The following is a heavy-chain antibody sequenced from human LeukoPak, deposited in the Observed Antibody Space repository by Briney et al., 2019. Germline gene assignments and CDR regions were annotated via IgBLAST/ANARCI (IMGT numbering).Heavy chain of an antibody. Sequence: SSETLSLTCTVSGGSISSYYWSWIRQPAGKGLEWIGRIYTSGSTNYNPSLKSRVTMSVDTSKNQFSLKLSSVTAADTAAYYCARGPSIVVVTEGWFDPWGQGTLVTVSS. CDR3: ARGPSIVVVTEGWFDP. CDR2: IYTSGST. J-gene: IGHJ5*02. V-gene: IGHV4-4*07. CDR1: GGSISSYY. D-gene: IGHD2-21*02.